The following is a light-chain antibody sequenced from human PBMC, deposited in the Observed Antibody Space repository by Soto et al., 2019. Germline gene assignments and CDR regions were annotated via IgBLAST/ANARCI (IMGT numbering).Light chain of an antibody. J-gene: IGKJ1*01. CDR2: DAS. Sequence: DIQMTQSPSTLSASVGDRVTITCRASQSISSWLAWYQQKPGKAPKLLIYDASSLESGVPSRFSGSGSGTEFTLTISSLQPDDFATYYCQQYETFSGTFGPGTKVYIK. V-gene: IGKV1-5*01. CDR1: QSISSW. CDR3: QQYETFSGT.